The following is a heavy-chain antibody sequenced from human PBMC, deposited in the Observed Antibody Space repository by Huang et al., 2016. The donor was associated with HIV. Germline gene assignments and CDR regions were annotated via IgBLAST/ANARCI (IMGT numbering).Heavy chain of an antibody. J-gene: IGHJ4*02. CDR1: GLTFNKFD. CDR2: ISYDGSSK. V-gene: IGHV3-30*18. CDR3: AKDGRGSGTYYDYFEY. Sequence: QVQLVESGGGVVQPGRSLRLSCAAFGLTFNKFDLNLVRQAPGNGLEWLAIISYDGSSKYHADAVKGRFTISRDNSKNTVYLQMNSLRVEDTAVYYCAKDGRGSGTYYDYFEYWGQGTLVTVSS. D-gene: IGHD1-26*01.